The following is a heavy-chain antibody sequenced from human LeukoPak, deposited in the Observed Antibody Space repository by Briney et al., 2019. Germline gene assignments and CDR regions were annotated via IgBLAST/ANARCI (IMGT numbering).Heavy chain of an antibody. D-gene: IGHD3-3*01. Sequence: SSETLSLTCAVSGSSISSGYYWDWIRPPPGKGLEWIGSIYHSGSTYYNTSLKGPVTISLDLSKNQSSLRLRSVTAADTAMYSCARRRYDFWSGSPLDYWGRGTLVTASS. CDR2: IYHSGST. J-gene: IGHJ4*02. CDR1: GSSISSGYY. CDR3: ARRRYDFWSGSPLDY. V-gene: IGHV4-38-2*01.